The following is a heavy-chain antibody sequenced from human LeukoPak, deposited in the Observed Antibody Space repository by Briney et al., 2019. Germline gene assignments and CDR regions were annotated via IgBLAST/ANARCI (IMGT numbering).Heavy chain of an antibody. Sequence: GGSLRLSCAASGFTFGSYWMSWVRQAPGKGLEWVANIKQDGSEKYYVDSVKGRFTISRDNAKNSLYLQMNSLRAEDTAVYYCARDAHCSGGSCWYYYGMDVWGQGTTVTVSS. CDR1: GFTFGSYW. CDR2: IKQDGSEK. CDR3: ARDAHCSGGSCWYYYGMDV. V-gene: IGHV3-7*01. D-gene: IGHD2-15*01. J-gene: IGHJ6*02.